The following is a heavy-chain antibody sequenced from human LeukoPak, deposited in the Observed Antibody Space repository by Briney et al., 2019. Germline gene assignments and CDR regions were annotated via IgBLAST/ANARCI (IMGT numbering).Heavy chain of an antibody. Sequence: SVKVSCKASGGTFSSYAISWVPQAPGQGLEWIGGIIPIFGTANYAQKFQGRVTITADESTSTAYMELSSLRSEDTGVYYCAASRRDGYNLYYYYYMDVWGKGTTVTVSS. CDR2: IIPIFGTA. CDR3: AASRRDGYNLYYYYYMDV. CDR1: GGTFSSYA. J-gene: IGHJ6*03. D-gene: IGHD5-24*01. V-gene: IGHV1-69*13.